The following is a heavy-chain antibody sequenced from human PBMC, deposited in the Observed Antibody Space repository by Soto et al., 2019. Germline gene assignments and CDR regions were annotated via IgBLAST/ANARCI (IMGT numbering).Heavy chain of an antibody. CDR3: ARLGDCSSTSCDTGVGGNWFDP. V-gene: IGHV4-31*03. J-gene: IGHJ5*02. Sequence: QVQLQESGPGLVKPSQTLSLTCTVSGGSISSGGYYWSWIRQHPGKGLEWIGDIYYSGSTYYNPSLKRRVTISVDTSKNQFALKLSSVTAADTAVYYCARLGDCSSTSCDTGVGGNWFDPWGQGTLVTVSS. D-gene: IGHD2-2*02. CDR1: GGSISSGGYY. CDR2: IYYSGST.